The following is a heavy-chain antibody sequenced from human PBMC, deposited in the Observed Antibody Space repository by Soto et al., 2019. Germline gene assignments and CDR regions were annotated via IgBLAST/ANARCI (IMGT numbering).Heavy chain of an antibody. D-gene: IGHD3-10*01. CDR1: GYTFTGYY. J-gene: IGHJ6*02. CDR2: INPNSGGT. Sequence: ASVKVSCKASGYTFTGYYMHWVRQAPGQGLEWMGWINPNSGGTNYAQKFQGWVTMTRDTSISTAYMELSRLRSDDTAVYYCARIGSGSYYHFSYGMDAWGQGTTVTVSS. V-gene: IGHV1-2*04. CDR3: ARIGSGSYYHFSYGMDA.